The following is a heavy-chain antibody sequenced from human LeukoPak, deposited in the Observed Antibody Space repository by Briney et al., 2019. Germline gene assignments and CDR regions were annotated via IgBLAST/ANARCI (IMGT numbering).Heavy chain of an antibody. CDR1: GYTFTIYG. D-gene: IGHD1-26*01. Sequence: ASVKVSSTASGYTFTIYGIGWVRQAPGQGLEWMGWISAYNGNTNYAQKLQGRVTMTTDTSTSTAYMELRSLRSDDPAVYYCGRDAGWVGYDAFDIWGQGTMVTVSS. V-gene: IGHV1-18*01. CDR3: GRDAGWVGYDAFDI. CDR2: ISAYNGNT. J-gene: IGHJ3*02.